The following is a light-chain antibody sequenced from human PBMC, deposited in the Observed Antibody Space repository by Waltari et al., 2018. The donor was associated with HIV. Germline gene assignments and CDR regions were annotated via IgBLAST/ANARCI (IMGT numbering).Light chain of an antibody. CDR3: QQSKNYPFT. Sequence: IQLTQSPSSLSASVGDRVTITCRASQGISSALAWYQQKPGKAPKLLIYDASSLESGVPSRFSGSGSGTDFTLTISSLQPEDFATYYCQQSKNYPFTFGPGTKVDIK. CDR2: DAS. CDR1: QGISSA. J-gene: IGKJ3*01. V-gene: IGKV1D-13*01.